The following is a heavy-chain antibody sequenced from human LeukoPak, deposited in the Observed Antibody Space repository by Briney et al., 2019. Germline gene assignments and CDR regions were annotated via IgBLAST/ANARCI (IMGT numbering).Heavy chain of an antibody. CDR1: GFTFSSYA. J-gene: IGHJ4*02. D-gene: IGHD4-17*01. Sequence: GGSLRLSCAASGFTFSSYAMNWVRQAPGKGLEWVSLISGSDGSTYYADSVKGRFTISRDNSKNTVYLRMNSLRAEDTAVYYCTRGDYEVYWGQGTLVTVSS. CDR2: ISGSDGST. CDR3: TRGDYEVY. V-gene: IGHV3-23*01.